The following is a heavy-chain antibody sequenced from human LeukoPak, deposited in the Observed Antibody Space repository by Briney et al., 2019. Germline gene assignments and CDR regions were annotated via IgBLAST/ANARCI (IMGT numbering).Heavy chain of an antibody. CDR3: AREVGYCSGGSCPCDP. D-gene: IGHD2-15*01. J-gene: IGHJ5*02. V-gene: IGHV1-18*01. Sequence: GASVKVSCKASGYTFTSCGISWVRQAPGQGLEWMGWISAYNGNTNYAEKLQGRVTMTTDTSTSTAYMELRSMRSDDTAVYYCAREVGYCSGGSCPCDPWGQGTLVTVSS. CDR1: GYTFTSCG. CDR2: ISAYNGNT.